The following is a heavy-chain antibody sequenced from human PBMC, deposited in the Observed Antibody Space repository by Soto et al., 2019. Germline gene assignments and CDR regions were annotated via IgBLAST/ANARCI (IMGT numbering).Heavy chain of an antibody. J-gene: IGHJ4*02. CDR1: GGSISSSTYH. V-gene: IGHV4-39*02. Sequence: QLQLQESGPGLVKPSETLSLTCTVSGGSISSSTYHWAWIRQPPGKGLEWIASIYYTGTTYYSPSLKSRVTISVDTSTNHFSQKLSSVTAPDTAVYYCSRERESASEHWGQGTLVTVSS. CDR3: SRERESASEH. CDR2: IYYTGTT.